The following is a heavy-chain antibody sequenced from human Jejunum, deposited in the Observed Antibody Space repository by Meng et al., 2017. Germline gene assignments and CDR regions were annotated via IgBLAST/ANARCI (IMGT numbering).Heavy chain of an antibody. D-gene: IGHD6-6*01. CDR2: IKDDGSET. J-gene: IGHJ4*02. Sequence: GGSLRLSCAASGFAFSGHWMTWLRQGPGKGLEWVANIKDDGSETYYVDSVKGRFTLSRDNAKNSMYMEMNSLRAEDTAIYYCARQDRCSRSSPDYWGQGTLVTVSS. V-gene: IGHV3-7*01. CDR1: GFAFSGHW. CDR3: ARQDRCSRSSPDY.